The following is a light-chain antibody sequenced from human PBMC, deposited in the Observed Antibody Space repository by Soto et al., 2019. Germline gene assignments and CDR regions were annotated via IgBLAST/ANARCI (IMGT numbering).Light chain of an antibody. J-gene: IGKJ1*01. CDR3: QQYDKYWT. Sequence: ETNARTCRASQSSSSWFAWYQQKPGKAPKLLIYDASNLDSGVPSRFSGSGSGTEFSITISELQPDEWASYSCQQYDKYWTFGQGAEVDIK. V-gene: IGKV1-5*01. CDR1: QSSSSW. CDR2: DAS.